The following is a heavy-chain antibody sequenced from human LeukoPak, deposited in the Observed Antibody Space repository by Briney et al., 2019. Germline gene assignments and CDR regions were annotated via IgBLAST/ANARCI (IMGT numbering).Heavy chain of an antibody. J-gene: IGHJ4*02. Sequence: SETLSLTCAVYGGSFTDYYWSWVRQPPGKGLEWIGEIHHSGSTNFNPPLKSRVTISVDTSKNQFSLKLSSVTAADTAVYYCARGPGQLLLWGQGTLVTVSS. CDR1: GGSFTDYY. CDR2: IHHSGST. CDR3: ARGPGQLLL. D-gene: IGHD2-2*01. V-gene: IGHV4-34*01.